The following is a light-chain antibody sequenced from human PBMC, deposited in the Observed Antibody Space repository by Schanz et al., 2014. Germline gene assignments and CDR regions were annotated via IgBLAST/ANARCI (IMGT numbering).Light chain of an antibody. CDR3: SSYTISSSYV. CDR1: SSDVGGYNY. Sequence: QSALTQPPSASGSPGQSVTISCTGTSSDVGGYNYVSWYQHHPGKAPKLMIYDVSNRPSGVSDRFSGSKSGNTASLTISGLQAEDEADYYCSSYTISSSYVFGTGTKLTVL. V-gene: IGLV2-14*03. J-gene: IGLJ1*01. CDR2: DVS.